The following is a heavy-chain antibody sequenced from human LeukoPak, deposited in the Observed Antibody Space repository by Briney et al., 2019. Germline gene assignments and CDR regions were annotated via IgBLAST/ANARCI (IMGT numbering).Heavy chain of an antibody. CDR1: GCSIRGFY. CDR3: ARRMVADNWFDP. D-gene: IGHD5-12*01. Sequence: SETLSLTCPVSGCSIRGFYWSWIRQPPGTSLEWIGYIYYSGSTNYNPSLKSRVTISVDTSKNQFSLKLSSVTAADTAVYYCARRMVADNWFDPWGQGTLVTVSS. J-gene: IGHJ5*02. CDR2: IYYSGST. V-gene: IGHV4-59*01.